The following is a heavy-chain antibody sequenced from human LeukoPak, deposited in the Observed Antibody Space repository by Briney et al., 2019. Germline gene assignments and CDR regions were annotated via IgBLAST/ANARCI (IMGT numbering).Heavy chain of an antibody. D-gene: IGHD2-8*02. Sequence: GGSLRLSCAASGFTFGNYAMAWVRQSPGKGLEWVSCITDIGKNTYHTDSVKGRFTISRDNSKNTLSLQMNSLRVEDTAVYYCAKATQRYCTGATCYPLDYWGQGTLVTVSS. J-gene: IGHJ4*02. CDR1: GFTFGNYA. CDR3: AKATQRYCTGATCYPLDY. CDR2: ITDIGKNT. V-gene: IGHV3-23*01.